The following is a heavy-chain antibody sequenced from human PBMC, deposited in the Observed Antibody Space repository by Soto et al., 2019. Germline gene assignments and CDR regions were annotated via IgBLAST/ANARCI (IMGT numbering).Heavy chain of an antibody. Sequence: GGSLRLSCAASRFTFSSYAMSWVRQAPGKGLEWVSSISGSGYKTYYADSVKGRLTISRDNSVNTLYLQMNSLRAEDTAVYYCAREQYHDILTGSSDWGQGTLVTVSS. CDR1: RFTFSSYA. V-gene: IGHV3-23*01. CDR3: AREQYHDILTGSSD. J-gene: IGHJ4*02. CDR2: ISGSGYKT. D-gene: IGHD3-9*01.